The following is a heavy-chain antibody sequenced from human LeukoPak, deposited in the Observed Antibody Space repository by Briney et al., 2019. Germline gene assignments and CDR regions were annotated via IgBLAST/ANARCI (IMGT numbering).Heavy chain of an antibody. CDR2: FDPEDGET. V-gene: IGHV1-24*01. CDR3: ATPFLAYQLLPYHYYYGMDV. Sequence: ASVKVSCKVSGYTLTELSMHWVRQAPGKGLEWMGGFDPEDGETIYAQKFQGRVTMTEDTSTDTAYMELSSLRSEDTAVYYCATPFLAYQLLPYHYYYGMDVWGQGTTVTVSS. D-gene: IGHD2-2*01. CDR1: GYTLTELS. J-gene: IGHJ6*02.